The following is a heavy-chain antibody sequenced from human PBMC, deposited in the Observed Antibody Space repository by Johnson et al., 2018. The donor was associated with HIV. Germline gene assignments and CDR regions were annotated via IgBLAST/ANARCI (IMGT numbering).Heavy chain of an antibody. Sequence: QVQLLESGGGVVQPGGSLRLSCAASGFTFSTFSRNAMHWVRQAPGKGLEWVANIKQDGSEKYYADSVKGRFTISRDNSKNTLYLQMNSLRAEDTAVYYCAKAQAFRGAFDIWGQGTMVIVSS. CDR2: IKQDGSEK. V-gene: IGHV3-30*02. CDR1: GFTFSTFSRNA. D-gene: IGHD2/OR15-2a*01. CDR3: AKAQAFRGAFDI. J-gene: IGHJ3*02.